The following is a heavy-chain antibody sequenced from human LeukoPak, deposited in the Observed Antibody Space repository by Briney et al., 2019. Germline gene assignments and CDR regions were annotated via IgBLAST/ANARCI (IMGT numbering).Heavy chain of an antibody. Sequence: GGTLRLSCAASGFTFSSYGMSWVRQAPGKGLEWVSAISGSGGSTYYADSVKGRFTISRDNSKNTLYLQMNSLRAEDTAVYYCAKVGIVVVVAATLGHFDYWGQGTLVTVSS. CDR3: AKVGIVVVVAATLGHFDY. V-gene: IGHV3-23*01. D-gene: IGHD2-15*01. J-gene: IGHJ4*02. CDR2: ISGSGGST. CDR1: GFTFSSYG.